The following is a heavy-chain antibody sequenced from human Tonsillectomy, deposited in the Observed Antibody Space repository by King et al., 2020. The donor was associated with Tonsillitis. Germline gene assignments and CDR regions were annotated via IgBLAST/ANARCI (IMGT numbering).Heavy chain of an antibody. CDR3: ARGGDIVVVVVAMGWFDP. Sequence: QLVQSGAEVKKPGASVKVSCKASGYTFTGYYLHWVRQAPGQGLEWMGWINPNSGGTNYAQKFQGRVTMTRDTSISTAYMELGRLRSEDTAVYYCARGGDIVVVVVAMGWFDPWGQGTQVTVSS. CDR1: GYTFTGYY. CDR2: INPNSGGT. V-gene: IGHV1-2*02. D-gene: IGHD2-15*01. J-gene: IGHJ5*02.